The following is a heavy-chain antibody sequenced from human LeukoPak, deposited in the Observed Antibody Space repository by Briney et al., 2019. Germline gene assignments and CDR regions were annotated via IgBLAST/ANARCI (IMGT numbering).Heavy chain of an antibody. V-gene: IGHV3-9*03. CDR2: ISWNSGSI. D-gene: IGHD3-16*01. CDR3: AKGGLSVPDYFDY. CDR1: GFTFDDCA. J-gene: IGHJ4*02. Sequence: GGSLRLSCAASGFTFDDCAMHWVRQAPGKGLEWVSGISWNSGSIGYADSVKGRFTISRDNAKNSLYLQMNSLRAEDMALYYCAKGGLSVPDYFDYWGQGTLVTASS.